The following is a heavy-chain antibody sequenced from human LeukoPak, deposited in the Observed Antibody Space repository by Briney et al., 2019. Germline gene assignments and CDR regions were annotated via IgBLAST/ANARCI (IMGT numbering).Heavy chain of an antibody. Sequence: PSETLSLTCAVYGGSFSGYYWSWIRQPPGKGLEWIGEINHSGSTNYNPSLKSRVTISVDTSKNQFSLKLSSVTAADTAVYYCARVPPNFYDSSGYVDYWGQGTLVTVSS. CDR3: ARVPPNFYDSSGYVDY. V-gene: IGHV4-34*01. J-gene: IGHJ4*02. CDR1: GGSFSGYY. CDR2: INHSGST. D-gene: IGHD3-22*01.